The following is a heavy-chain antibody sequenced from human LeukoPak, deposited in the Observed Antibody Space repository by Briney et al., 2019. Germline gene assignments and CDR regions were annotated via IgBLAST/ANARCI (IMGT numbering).Heavy chain of an antibody. CDR1: GFTFSNYG. Sequence: PGGSLRLSCAASGFTFSNYGMSWVRQAPGKGLEWVSAVSGAAGTTYYADSVKGRFSISRDNSKNTLYLQMNSLRAEDTAIYYCAKDFYSGNYYSPFDIWGQGTMVTVSS. D-gene: IGHD1-26*01. J-gene: IGHJ3*02. CDR3: AKDFYSGNYYSPFDI. CDR2: VSGAAGTT. V-gene: IGHV3-23*01.